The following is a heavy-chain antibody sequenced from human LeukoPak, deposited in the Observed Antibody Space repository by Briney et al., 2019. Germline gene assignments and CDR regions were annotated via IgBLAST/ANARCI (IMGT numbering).Heavy chain of an antibody. D-gene: IGHD3-10*01. CDR2: IYDSGRT. J-gene: IGHJ4*02. CDR1: GGSISSSNCY. V-gene: IGHV4-39*01. CDR3: ARHTASGLYYFDY. Sequence: SETLSLTCSVSGGSISSSNCYWGWIRQPPGKGLEWIGSIYDSGRTHYNPSLQSRVTISVGTSKNLFSLKLSSVTAADTAVFYCARHTASGLYYFDYWGQGTLVTVSS.